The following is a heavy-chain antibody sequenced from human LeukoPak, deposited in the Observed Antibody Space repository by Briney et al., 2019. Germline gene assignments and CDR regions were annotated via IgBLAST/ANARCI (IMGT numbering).Heavy chain of an antibody. CDR3: ARAGRITMVRGADPYYYYYMDV. Sequence: ASVKVSCKASGYTFTSYDINWVRQATGQGLEWMGWMNPNSGNTGYAQKFQGRVTITRNTSISTAYMELSSLRSEDTAVYYCARAGRITMVRGADPYYYYYMDVWGKGTTVTVSS. J-gene: IGHJ6*03. D-gene: IGHD3-10*01. V-gene: IGHV1-8*03. CDR2: MNPNSGNT. CDR1: GYTFTSYD.